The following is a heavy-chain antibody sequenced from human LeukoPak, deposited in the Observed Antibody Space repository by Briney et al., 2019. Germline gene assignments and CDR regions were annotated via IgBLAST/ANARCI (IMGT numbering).Heavy chain of an antibody. CDR1: GFTFSNYG. D-gene: IGHD7-27*01. J-gene: IGHJ4*02. CDR3: AKDINWASFES. V-gene: IGHV3-30*18. CDR2: ISDDGSNT. Sequence: GGSLRLSCAASGFTFSNYGMHWVRQAPGKGLEWVAVISDDGSNTYYAGSVKGRFTISRDNSKNTLYLQMNTLRAEDTALYYCAKDINWASFESWGQGTLVTVSS.